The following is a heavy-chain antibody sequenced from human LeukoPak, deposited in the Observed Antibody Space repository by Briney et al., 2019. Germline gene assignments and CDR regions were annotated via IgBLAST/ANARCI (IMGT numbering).Heavy chain of an antibody. D-gene: IGHD3/OR15-3a*01. V-gene: IGHV3-11*01. Sequence: GGSLRLSCAASGFTFRDHYMSWIRQAPGKGLEWVSNISSGGSTVYYADSVKGRFTNSRDNAKNSLSLQMNSLRAEDTAVYYCARKRMDSDAFDIWGQGTMVTVTS. CDR1: GFTFRDHY. CDR2: ISSGGSTV. J-gene: IGHJ3*02. CDR3: ARKRMDSDAFDI.